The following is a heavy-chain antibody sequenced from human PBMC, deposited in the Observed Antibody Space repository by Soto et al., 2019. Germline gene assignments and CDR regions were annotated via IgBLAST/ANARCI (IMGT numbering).Heavy chain of an antibody. CDR2: INHSGST. Sequence: QVQLQQWGAGLLKPSETLSLTCAVYGGSFSGYYWSWIRQPPGKGLEWIGEINHSGSTNYNPSLKSRVTLSVDTSKNQFSLKLSSVTAAATAVYYCARGEEQQLAHFDYWGQGTLVTVFS. D-gene: IGHD6-13*01. CDR1: GGSFSGYY. CDR3: ARGEEQQLAHFDY. V-gene: IGHV4-34*01. J-gene: IGHJ4*02.